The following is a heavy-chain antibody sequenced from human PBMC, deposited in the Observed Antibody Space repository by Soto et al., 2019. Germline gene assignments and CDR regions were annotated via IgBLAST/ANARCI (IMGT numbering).Heavy chain of an antibody. CDR1: GYTFTSYG. J-gene: IGHJ5*02. Sequence: ASVKVSCKASGYTFTSYGISWVRHAPGQGLEWMGWISAYNGNTNYAQKLQGRVTMTTDTSTSTAYMELRSLRSDDTAVYYCARVGLARLRSWFDPWGQGTLVTVSS. CDR2: ISAYNGNT. V-gene: IGHV1-18*01. CDR3: ARVGLARLRSWFDP. D-gene: IGHD3-10*01.